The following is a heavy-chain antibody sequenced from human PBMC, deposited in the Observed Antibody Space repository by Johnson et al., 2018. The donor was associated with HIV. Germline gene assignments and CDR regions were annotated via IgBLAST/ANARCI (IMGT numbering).Heavy chain of an antibody. CDR3: AREKATLWFRASGAAFDI. J-gene: IGHJ3*02. Sequence: QVQLVESGGGLVKPGGSLRLSCAASGIIFSDYYMSWIRQAPGKGLEWVSHISSSGSTRYYAASVKGRFTISRANAKNTLYLQMNSLRAEDTAVYYCAREKATLWFRASGAAFDIWGQGTAVTVSS. D-gene: IGHD3-10*01. V-gene: IGHV3-11*04. CDR1: GIIFSDYY. CDR2: ISSSGSTR.